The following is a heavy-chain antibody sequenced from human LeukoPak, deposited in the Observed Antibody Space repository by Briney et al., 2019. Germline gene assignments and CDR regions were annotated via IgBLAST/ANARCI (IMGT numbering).Heavy chain of an antibody. CDR1: GDSISSSSYY. Sequence: ETLSLTCTVSGDSISSSSYYWGWIRQPPGKGLEWIGTIYYTGSTYYNPSLKSRVTISVDTSKNQFSLKLSSVTAADTAVYYCARRGYNYGILDYWGQGTLVTVSS. CDR3: ARRGYNYGILDY. J-gene: IGHJ4*02. CDR2: IYYTGST. V-gene: IGHV4-39*01. D-gene: IGHD5-18*01.